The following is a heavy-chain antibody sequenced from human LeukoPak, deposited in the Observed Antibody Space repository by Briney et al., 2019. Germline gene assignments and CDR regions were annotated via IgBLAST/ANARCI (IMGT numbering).Heavy chain of an antibody. CDR1: GGSVSSGSYY. D-gene: IGHD6-13*01. Sequence: SETLSLTCTVSGGSVSSGSYYWSWIRQPPGKGLEWIGYIYYSGSTNYNPSLKSRVTISVDTSKNHFSLKLSSVTAADTAVYYCARVVAVGTWIDYWGQGTLVTVSS. CDR2: IYYSGST. CDR3: ARVVAVGTWIDY. J-gene: IGHJ4*02. V-gene: IGHV4-61*03.